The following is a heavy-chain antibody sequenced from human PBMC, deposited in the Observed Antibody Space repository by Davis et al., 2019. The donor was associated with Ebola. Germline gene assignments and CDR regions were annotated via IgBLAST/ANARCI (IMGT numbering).Heavy chain of an antibody. CDR2: LSFDGSNE. D-gene: IGHD4-11*01. CDR3: ATQGGYSNGGYFAL. Sequence: GESLKISCVASGFTFSRSSMHWVRQAPGKGLDWVAFLSFDGSNEYYADSVKGRFTISRDDAKDTLFLQMNSLRAEDTAVYYCATQGGYSNGGYFALWGQGTLVTVSS. CDR1: GFTFSRSS. J-gene: IGHJ4*02. V-gene: IGHV3-30*04.